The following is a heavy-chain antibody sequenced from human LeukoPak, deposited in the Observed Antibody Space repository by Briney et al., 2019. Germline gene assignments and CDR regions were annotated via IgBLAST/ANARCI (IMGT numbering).Heavy chain of an antibody. CDR1: GGSISSYY. CDR2: IYTSGST. V-gene: IGHV4-4*07. CDR3: ARDGSYYGSGSYSDFDS. Sequence: PSETLSLTCTVSGGSISSYYWSWIRQPAGKGLEWVWRIYTSGSTNYNPSLERRVTISVDTSKNQFSLKLSSVTAADPAVYYCARDGSYYGSGSYSDFDSWGQGTLVTVSS. J-gene: IGHJ4*02. D-gene: IGHD3-10*01.